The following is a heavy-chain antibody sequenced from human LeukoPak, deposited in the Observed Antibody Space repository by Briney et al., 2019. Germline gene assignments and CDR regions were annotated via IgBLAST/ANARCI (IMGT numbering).Heavy chain of an antibody. D-gene: IGHD2-15*01. Sequence: TGGSLRLSCAASGFTFSNAWMSWVRQAPGKGLEWVGRIKSKTDGGTTDYAAPVKGRFTISRDDSKNTLYLQMNSLKTEDTAVYYCTTEQRGYCSGGSCYSYKNYGMDVWGQGTTVTVSS. V-gene: IGHV3-15*01. CDR3: TTEQRGYCSGGSCYSYKNYGMDV. CDR2: IKSKTDGGTT. CDR1: GFTFSNAW. J-gene: IGHJ6*02.